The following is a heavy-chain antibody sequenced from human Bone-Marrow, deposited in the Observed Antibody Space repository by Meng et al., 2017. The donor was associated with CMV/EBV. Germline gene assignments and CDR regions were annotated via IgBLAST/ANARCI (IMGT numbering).Heavy chain of an antibody. CDR3: TTAETDYYDSSDYYYLDY. J-gene: IGHJ4*02. V-gene: IGHV3-15*01. CDR2: IKSKIDGGTT. CDR1: GFTFNNAW. Sequence: GGSLRLSCVGSGFTFNNAWMTWVRQAPGKGLEWVGRIKSKIDGGTTDYAAPVKGRFTISRDDSKNTLFLQMNSLKTEDTAVYYCTTAETDYYDSSDYYYLDYWGQGTLVTVSS. D-gene: IGHD3-22*01.